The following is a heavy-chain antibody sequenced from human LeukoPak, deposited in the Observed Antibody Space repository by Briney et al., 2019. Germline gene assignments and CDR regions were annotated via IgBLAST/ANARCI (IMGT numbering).Heavy chain of an antibody. J-gene: IGHJ4*02. CDR3: ARSESSARGSDY. V-gene: IGHV3-53*04. Sequence: GGSLRLSCAASGFTVSTNCMTWVRQAPGKGLEWVSTIYSGGTTYYADSVMGRFTISRHNSRNTLYLQMNSLRAEDTAVYYCARSESSARGSDYWGQGTLVTVSS. CDR1: GFTVSTNC. D-gene: IGHD6-25*01. CDR2: IYSGGTT.